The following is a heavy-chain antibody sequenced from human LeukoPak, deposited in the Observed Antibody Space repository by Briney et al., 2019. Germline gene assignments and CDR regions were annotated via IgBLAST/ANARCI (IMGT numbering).Heavy chain of an antibody. V-gene: IGHV1-18*01. CDR3: ARVPSGRRTYYYDSSGYQFDY. CDR1: GYTFTSYG. D-gene: IGHD3-22*01. J-gene: IGHJ4*02. CDR2: ISAYNGNT. Sequence: ASVKVSCKASGYTFTSYGISWGRQAPGQGLEWMGWISAYNGNTNYAQKVQGRVTMTTDTSTSTAYMELRSLRSDDTAVYYCARVPSGRRTYYYDSSGYQFDYWGQGTLVTVSS.